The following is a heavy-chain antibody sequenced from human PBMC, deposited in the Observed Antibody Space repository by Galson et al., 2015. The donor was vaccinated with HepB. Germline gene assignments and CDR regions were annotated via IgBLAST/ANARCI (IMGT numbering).Heavy chain of an antibody. Sequence: SLRLSCAASGFTFSSYAMSWVRQAPGKGLEWVSAISGSGGSTYYADSVKGRFTISRDNSKNTLYLQMNSLRAEDTAVYYCAKSAVVAAAGTVIGGNWFDPWGQGTLVTVSS. D-gene: IGHD6-13*01. CDR3: AKSAVVAAAGTVIGGNWFDP. CDR2: ISGSGGST. V-gene: IGHV3-23*01. J-gene: IGHJ5*02. CDR1: GFTFSSYA.